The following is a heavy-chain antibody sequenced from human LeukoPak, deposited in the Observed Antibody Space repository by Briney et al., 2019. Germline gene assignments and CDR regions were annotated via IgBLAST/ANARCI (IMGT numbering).Heavy chain of an antibody. CDR1: GYTFTKSY. V-gene: IGHV1-8*03. Sequence: ASVKVSCKASGYTFTKSYIHWVRQATGQGLEWMGWMNPNSGNTGYAQKFQGRVTITRNTSISTAYMELSSLRSEDTAVYYCARAGPSDWFDPWGQGTLVTVS. J-gene: IGHJ5*02. CDR3: ARAGPSDWFDP. CDR2: MNPNSGNT.